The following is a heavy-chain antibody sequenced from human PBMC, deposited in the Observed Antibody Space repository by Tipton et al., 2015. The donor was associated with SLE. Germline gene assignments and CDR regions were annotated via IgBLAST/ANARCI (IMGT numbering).Heavy chain of an antibody. D-gene: IGHD3-22*01. CDR2: INPSGGST. J-gene: IGHJ4*02. CDR1: GYTFTSYY. CDR3: ARDPNYDSSGYMPLDY. Sequence: QSGPEVKKPGASLKVSCKASGYTFTSYYMHWVRQAPGQGLEWMGIINPSGGSTSYAQKFQGRVTMTRDTSTSTVYMELSSLRSEDTAVYYCARDPNYDSSGYMPLDYWGKGTLVTVSS. V-gene: IGHV1-46*01.